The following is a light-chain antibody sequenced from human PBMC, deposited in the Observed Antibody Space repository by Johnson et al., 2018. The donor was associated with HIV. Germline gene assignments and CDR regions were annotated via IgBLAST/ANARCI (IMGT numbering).Light chain of an antibody. CDR2: ENT. CDR3: GTWDRSLSAGV. Sequence: AAPGQKVTISCSGSSSNIGNNYLSWYQQLPGTAPKLLIYENTKRPSGIPDRFSGSKSGTSATLGITGLQTGDEGDYYCGTWDRSLSAGVFGTGTTVTVL. J-gene: IGLJ1*01. V-gene: IGLV1-51*02. CDR1: SSNIGNNY.